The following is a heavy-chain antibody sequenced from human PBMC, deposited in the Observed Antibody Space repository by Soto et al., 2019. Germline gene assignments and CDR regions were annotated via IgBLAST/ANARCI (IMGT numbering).Heavy chain of an antibody. D-gene: IGHD2-21*02. J-gene: IGHJ5*02. Sequence: PSETLSLTCAVYGGSFSGYYWSWIRQPPGKGLEWIGEINHSGSTNYNPSLKSRVTISVDTSKNQFSLKLSSVTAADTAVYYCASGGDFNWFDPWGQGTLVTVSS. CDR3: ASGGDFNWFDP. CDR1: GGSFSGYY. CDR2: INHSGST. V-gene: IGHV4-34*01.